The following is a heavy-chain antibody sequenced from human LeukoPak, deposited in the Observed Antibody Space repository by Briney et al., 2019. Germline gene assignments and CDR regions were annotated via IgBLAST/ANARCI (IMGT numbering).Heavy chain of an antibody. Sequence: GGSLRLSCSASGFTFSGYAMYWVRQAPGKGLEYVSAISGNGGSTYYADSVKGRFTISRDNSKNTLYLQMSSLRADDTAVYYCAGCFIPRYVSGSFVDYWGQGTLVTVSS. V-gene: IGHV3-64D*06. J-gene: IGHJ4*02. CDR1: GFTFSGYA. CDR3: AGCFIPRYVSGSFVDY. D-gene: IGHD3-10*01. CDR2: ISGNGGST.